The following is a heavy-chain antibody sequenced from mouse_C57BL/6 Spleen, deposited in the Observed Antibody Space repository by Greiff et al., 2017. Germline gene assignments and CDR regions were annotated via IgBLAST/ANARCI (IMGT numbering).Heavy chain of an antibody. CDR3: AKPYQGAWFAY. CDR1: GYSITSGYY. V-gene: IGHV3-6*01. J-gene: IGHJ3*01. CDR2: ISYDGSN. Sequence: VQLQQSGPGLVKPSQSLSLTCSVTGYSITSGYYWNWIRQFPGNKLEWMGYISYDGSNNYNPSLKNRISITRDTSKNQFFLKLNSVTTEDTATYYCAKPYQGAWFAYWGQGTLVTVSA. D-gene: IGHD2-10*01.